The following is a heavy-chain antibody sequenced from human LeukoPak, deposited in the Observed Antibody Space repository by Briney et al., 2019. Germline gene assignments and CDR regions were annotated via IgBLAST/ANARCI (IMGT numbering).Heavy chain of an antibody. CDR2: IIPIFGTA. CDR3: ARLPDYDILTGYPYYFDY. J-gene: IGHJ4*02. D-gene: IGHD3-9*01. V-gene: IGHV1-69*05. CDR1: GGTFSSYA. Sequence: SVKVSCKASGGTFSSYAISWVRQAPGQGLEWMGRIIPIFGTANYAQKFQGRVTITTDESTSTAYMGLSSLRSEDTAVYYCARLPDYDILTGYPYYFDYWGQGTLVTVSS.